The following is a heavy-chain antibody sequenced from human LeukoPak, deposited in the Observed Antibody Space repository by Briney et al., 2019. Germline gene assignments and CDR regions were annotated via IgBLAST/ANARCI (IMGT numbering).Heavy chain of an antibody. D-gene: IGHD3-9*01. CDR2: ISGSGDST. J-gene: IGHJ4*02. Sequence: PGGSLRLSCAASGFTFSTYYMNWVRQAPGKGLEWVSGISGSGDSTDYADSVKGRFTISRDNSKNTLYLQINSLRAEDTAVYYCAKPPSDNLLTGSLYYFDYWGQGTLVTVSS. CDR3: AKPPSDNLLTGSLYYFDY. V-gene: IGHV3-23*01. CDR1: GFTFSTYY.